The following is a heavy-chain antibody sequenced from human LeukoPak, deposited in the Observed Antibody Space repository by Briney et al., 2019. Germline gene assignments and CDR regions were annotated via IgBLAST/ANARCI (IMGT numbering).Heavy chain of an antibody. Sequence: GESLKISCKGPGYSFTSYWIGWVRQVPGKGLEWMGIIYPGDSYTRYSPSFQGQVTISADKSISTAYLQWSSLKASDTAMYYCARAQSYYYTSGSYPYDAFDIWGQGTMVTVSS. CDR3: ARAQSYYYTSGSYPYDAFDI. D-gene: IGHD3-10*01. CDR2: IYPGDSYT. V-gene: IGHV5-51*01. CDR1: GYSFTSYW. J-gene: IGHJ3*02.